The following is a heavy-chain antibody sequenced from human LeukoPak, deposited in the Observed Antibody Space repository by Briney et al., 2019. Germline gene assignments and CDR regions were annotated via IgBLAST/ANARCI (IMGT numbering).Heavy chain of an antibody. Sequence: GGSLRLSCAASGFTFSTYWMTWVRQAPGKGLEWVGNIKGDGSERYYLDSVKGRFTISRDNAKNSLYLQMNSLRAEDTAVYYCAELGITMIGGVWGKGTTVTISS. CDR3: AELGITMIGGV. D-gene: IGHD3-10*02. J-gene: IGHJ6*04. CDR2: IKGDGSER. V-gene: IGHV3-7*01. CDR1: GFTFSTYW.